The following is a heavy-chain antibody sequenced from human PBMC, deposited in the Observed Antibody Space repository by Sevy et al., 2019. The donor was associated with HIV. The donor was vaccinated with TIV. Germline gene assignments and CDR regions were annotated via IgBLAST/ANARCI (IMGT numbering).Heavy chain of an antibody. J-gene: IGHJ4*02. CDR1: GFTFSNYA. D-gene: IGHD3-10*01. CDR2: ISGSGSTT. Sequence: GGSLRLSCAASGFTFSNYAMNWVRRAPGKGLEWVSHISGSGSTTYYADSVKGRFTISGDNSKNMLYLQMNSLRAEDTAVYYCAKLGPYYGSGKDYFDYWGQGTLVTVSS. CDR3: AKLGPYYGSGKDYFDY. V-gene: IGHV3-23*01.